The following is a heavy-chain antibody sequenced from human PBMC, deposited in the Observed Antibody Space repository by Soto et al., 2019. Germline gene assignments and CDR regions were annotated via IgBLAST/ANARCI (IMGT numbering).Heavy chain of an antibody. CDR1: GGLFSSYA. J-gene: IGHJ4*02. CDR2: IIPVFGTT. Sequence: QEQLVQSGAEVKKPGSSVKVSCKDTGGLFSSYAISWVRQAPGQGLEWMGGIIPVFGTTYYAQKFQDRVTITADESTNTVYMELSSLRSEDTAMYYCARGGSGYVWFNEFWGQGSLVTVSS. V-gene: IGHV1-69*01. CDR3: ARGGSGYVWFNEF. D-gene: IGHD3-22*01.